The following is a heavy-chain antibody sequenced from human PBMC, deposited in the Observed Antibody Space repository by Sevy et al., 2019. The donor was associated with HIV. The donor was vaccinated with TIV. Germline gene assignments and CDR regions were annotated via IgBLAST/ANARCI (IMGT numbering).Heavy chain of an antibody. CDR3: ARDGWTRPHDY. CDR1: GFNFNIYS. J-gene: IGHJ4*02. CDR2: LSFGCGKI. D-gene: IGHD6-19*01. V-gene: IGHV3-23*01. Sequence: GGYLRLCCAGSGFNFNIYSMSWVRQAPGKGLGWVSTLSFGCGKINYADSVKGRFIISRDDSKNTLYLHMNSLRAEDTAVYFCARDGWTRPHDYWGQGTLVTVSS.